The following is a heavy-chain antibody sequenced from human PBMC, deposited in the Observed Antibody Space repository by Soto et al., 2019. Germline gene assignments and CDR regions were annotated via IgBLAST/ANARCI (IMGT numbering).Heavy chain of an antibody. Sequence: SETLSLTCTVSAASFSKYYWSWIRQPPGKGLEWIGYVYFNGNTNYNPSLKRRVNISIDTSKNQISLNLSSVTAADTAVYYCASVTFGGVVLAHWGQGTLVTVSS. J-gene: IGHJ4*02. CDR1: AASFSKYY. V-gene: IGHV4-59*01. D-gene: IGHD3-16*01. CDR2: VYFNGNT. CDR3: ASVTFGGVVLAH.